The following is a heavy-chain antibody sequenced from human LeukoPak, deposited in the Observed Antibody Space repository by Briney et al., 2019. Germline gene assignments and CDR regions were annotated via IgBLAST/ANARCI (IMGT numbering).Heavy chain of an antibody. D-gene: IGHD3-10*01. CDR2: TRNKANSYTT. V-gene: IGHV3-72*01. CDR1: GFTFSGHY. Sequence: GGSLRLSCAASGFTFSGHYMDWVRQAPGKGLEWVGRTRNKANSYTTEYAASVKGRFTISRDDSKNSLYLQMNSLKTEDSAVYYCSRYYFGSGSSRGMDVWGQGTTVTVSS. J-gene: IGHJ6*02. CDR3: SRYYFGSGSSRGMDV.